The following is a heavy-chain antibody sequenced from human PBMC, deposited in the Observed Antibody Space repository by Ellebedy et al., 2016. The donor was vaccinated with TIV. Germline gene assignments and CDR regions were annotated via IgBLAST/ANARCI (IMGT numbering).Heavy chain of an antibody. CDR2: IVVGSGNT. CDR3: AAALSGYSYGFDY. V-gene: IGHV1-58*02. CDR1: GFTFTSSA. J-gene: IGHJ4*02. D-gene: IGHD5-18*01. Sequence: AASVKVSCKASGFTFTSSAMQWVRQARGQRLEWIGWIVVGSGNTNYAQKFQERVTITRDMSTSTAYMELSSLRSEDTAVYYCAAALSGYSYGFDYWGQGTLVTVSS.